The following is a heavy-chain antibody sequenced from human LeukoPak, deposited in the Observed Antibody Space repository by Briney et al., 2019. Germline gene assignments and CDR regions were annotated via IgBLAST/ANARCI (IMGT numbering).Heavy chain of an antibody. CDR1: GGSFGDYY. CDR2: MSPSGSS. D-gene: IGHD3-22*01. Sequence: SETLSLTCAVYGGSFGDYYWTWIRQTPGKGLEWIGEMSPSGSSNYNPSLKSRVTISVDTSKNRFSLKLRSVTAADTAVYYCARGRQDVNMILVVMAGVSYYLDVWSKGTTVTVS. CDR3: ARGRQDVNMILVVMAGVSYYLDV. J-gene: IGHJ6*03. V-gene: IGHV4-34*01.